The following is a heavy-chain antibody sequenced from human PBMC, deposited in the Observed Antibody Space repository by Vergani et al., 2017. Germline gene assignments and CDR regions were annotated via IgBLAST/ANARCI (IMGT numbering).Heavy chain of an antibody. V-gene: IGHV3-30*02. CDR3: TKAGQYDSDNFHDS. CDR1: GFNFRIYS. J-gene: IGHJ1*01. CDR2: IRYDGSKR. D-gene: IGHD3-22*01. Sequence: QVQLVESGGGVVQPGGSLRLSCIASGFNFRIYSMHWVRQAPGKGLEWVAFIRYDGSKRFYGDSVRGRFTISRDNSQTTVFLQMNSLRADDSAVYYCTKAGQYDSDNFHDSWGQGALVTVSS.